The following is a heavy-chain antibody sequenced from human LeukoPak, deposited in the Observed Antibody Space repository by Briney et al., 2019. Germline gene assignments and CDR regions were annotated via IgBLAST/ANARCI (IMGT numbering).Heavy chain of an antibody. CDR3: ARRGQGGYSSTWYFDY. D-gene: IGHD6-13*01. CDR1: GDSISSGGYY. CDR2: IYYSGST. J-gene: IGHJ4*02. V-gene: IGHV4-61*08. Sequence: SETLSLTCTVSGDSISSGGYYWSWIRQLPGKGLEWIGYIYYSGSTNYNPSLKSRVTMSLDTSKNQFSLKLSSVTAADTAVYYCARRGQGGYSSTWYFDYWGQGTLVTVSS.